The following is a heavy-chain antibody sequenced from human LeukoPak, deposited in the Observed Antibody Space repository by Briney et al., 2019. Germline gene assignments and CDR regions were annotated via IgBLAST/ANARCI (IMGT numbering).Heavy chain of an antibody. V-gene: IGHV4-39*07. CDR2: IYYSGST. J-gene: IGHJ5*02. CDR3: ARDVDATSGWFDP. D-gene: IGHD2-15*01. CDR1: GGSIGSSSYY. Sequence: SETLSLTCTVSGGSIGSSSYYWGWIRQPPGKGLEWIGSIYYSGSTYYNPSLKSRVTISVDTSKNQFSLKLSSVTAADTAVYYCARDVDATSGWFDPWGQGTLVTVSS.